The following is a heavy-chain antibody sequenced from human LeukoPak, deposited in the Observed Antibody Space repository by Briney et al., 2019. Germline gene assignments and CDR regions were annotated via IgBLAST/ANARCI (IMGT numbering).Heavy chain of an antibody. J-gene: IGHJ4*02. CDR3: ARDSYYDSSGPPGD. CDR2: IRSKANSYAT. D-gene: IGHD3-22*01. Sequence: GGSLRLSCAASGFTFSGSAMHWVRQASGKGLEWVGRIRSKANSYATAYAASVKGRFTISRDNAKNSLYLQMNSLRAEDTAVYYCARDSYYDSSGPPGDWGQGTLVTVSS. CDR1: GFTFSGSA. V-gene: IGHV3-73*01.